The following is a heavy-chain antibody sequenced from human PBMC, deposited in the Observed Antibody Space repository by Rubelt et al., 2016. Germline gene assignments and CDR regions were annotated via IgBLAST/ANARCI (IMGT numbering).Heavy chain of an antibody. V-gene: IGHV4-34*01. D-gene: IGHD5-24*01. Sequence: QVPLQQWGAGLLKPSETLSLTCAVYSGSFSGYHWNWIRQAPGKGLEWIGKINHSGNTNYNPSLKSRVTISVDKSKSEFSLRRSSVTAADTAVYYCARHVVATMHGMGYFDYWGQGTLVTVSS. J-gene: IGHJ4*02. CDR1: SGSFSGYH. CDR3: ARHVVATMHGMGYFDY. CDR2: INHSGNT.